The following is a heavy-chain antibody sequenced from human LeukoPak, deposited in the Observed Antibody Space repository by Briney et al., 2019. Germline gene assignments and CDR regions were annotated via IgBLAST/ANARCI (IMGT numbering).Heavy chain of an antibody. CDR3: ARDVARVGFFDS. D-gene: IGHD1-26*01. V-gene: IGHV4-61*02. CDR2: FFTSGST. J-gene: IGHJ4*02. CDR1: GDSISSGNYY. Sequence: SQTLSLTCTVSGDSISSGNYYCGWIRQPAGKGLEWIGRFFTSGSTNYNPSFKNRVTISVDTSKNQFPLRLNSVTAADSAVYYCARDVARVGFFDSWGQGTLVTVSS.